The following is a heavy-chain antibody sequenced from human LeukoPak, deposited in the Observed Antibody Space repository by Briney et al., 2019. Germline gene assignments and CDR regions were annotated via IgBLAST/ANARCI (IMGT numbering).Heavy chain of an antibody. CDR2: IIPIFGTA. Sequence: GASVKVSCKASGGTFSSYAISWVRQAPGQGLEWMGGIIPIFGTANYAQKFQGRVTITADESTSTAYMELSSLRSEDTAVYYCARDGSRDGYNCVYWGREPWSPSPQ. D-gene: IGHD5-24*01. V-gene: IGHV1-69*13. CDR1: GGTFSSYA. J-gene: IGHJ4*02. CDR3: ARDGSRDGYNCVY.